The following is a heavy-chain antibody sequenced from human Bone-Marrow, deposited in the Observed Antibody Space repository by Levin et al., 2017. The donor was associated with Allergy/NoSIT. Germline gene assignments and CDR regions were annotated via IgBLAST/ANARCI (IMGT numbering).Heavy chain of an antibody. CDR1: GNSFDNND. CDR2: MSPRSGNT. V-gene: IGHV1-8*01. Sequence: ASVKVSCKVSGNSFDNNDINWVRQATGQGLEWMGWMSPRSGNTGSNPKFQDRVTMTWDTSRNTAYLELSSLRSDDTAVYYCARGEGYSSTWYYFDYWGQGTLVTVSS. J-gene: IGHJ4*02. CDR3: ARGEGYSSTWYYFDY. D-gene: IGHD6-13*01.